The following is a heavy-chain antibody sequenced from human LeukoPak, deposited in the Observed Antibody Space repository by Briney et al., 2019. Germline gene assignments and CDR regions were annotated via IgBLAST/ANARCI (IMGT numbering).Heavy chain of an antibody. CDR1: GFTFSNYS. Sequence: GGSLRLSCVGSGFTFSNYSMNWVRQAPGMGLEWVSSISSSSSHTYYADSVKGRFTISRDNAKNAVYLQMNSLTADDTAVYYCAKLILISADDWGQGTLVSVSS. CDR3: AKLILISADD. V-gene: IGHV3-21*01. J-gene: IGHJ4*02. D-gene: IGHD3-22*01. CDR2: ISSSSSHT.